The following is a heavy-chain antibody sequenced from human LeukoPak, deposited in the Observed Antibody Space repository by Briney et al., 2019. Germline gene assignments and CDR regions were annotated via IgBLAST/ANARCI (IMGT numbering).Heavy chain of an antibody. Sequence: PSETLSLTCTVSGGSISSSNYYWGWIRQPPGKGLEWIGSIYYSGSTNYNPSLQSRLTISVDTSKNQFSLKLSSVTAADTAIYYSASLNQQKYYGVDVWGQGTTVTVSS. D-gene: IGHD2-2*01. J-gene: IGHJ6*02. CDR1: GGSISSSNYY. CDR3: ASLNQQKYYGVDV. CDR2: IYYSGST. V-gene: IGHV4-39*07.